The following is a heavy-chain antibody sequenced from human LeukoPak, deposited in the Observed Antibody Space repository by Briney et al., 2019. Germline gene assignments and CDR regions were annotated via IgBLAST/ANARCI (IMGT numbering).Heavy chain of an antibody. Sequence: ASVTVSCKASGYTFTGYYMHWVRQAPGQGLEWMGWINPNSGGTNYAQKFQGRVTMTRDTSISTAYMELSRLRSDDTAVYYCARVRIAAAGPYYYYGMDVWGQGTTVTVSS. V-gene: IGHV1-2*02. CDR3: ARVRIAAAGPYYYYGMDV. J-gene: IGHJ6*02. CDR2: INPNSGGT. D-gene: IGHD6-13*01. CDR1: GYTFTGYY.